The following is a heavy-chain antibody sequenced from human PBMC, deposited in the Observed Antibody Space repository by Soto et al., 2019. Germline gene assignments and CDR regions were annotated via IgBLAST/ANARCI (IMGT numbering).Heavy chain of an antibody. CDR1: GGAFSSYT. CDR3: AAEVDDYADFNH. Sequence: GASVKVSCKASGGAFSSYTISWVRQAPGQGLEWMGRIIPILGIANYAQKFQGRVTITADKSTSTAYMELSSLTSEDTAVYFCAAEVDDYADFNHWGQGTPVTVSS. V-gene: IGHV1-69*02. J-gene: IGHJ5*02. D-gene: IGHD4-17*01. CDR2: IIPILGIA.